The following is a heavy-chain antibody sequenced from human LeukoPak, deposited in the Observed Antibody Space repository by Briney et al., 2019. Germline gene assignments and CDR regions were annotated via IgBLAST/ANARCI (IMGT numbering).Heavy chain of an antibody. D-gene: IGHD5-24*01. J-gene: IGHJ4*02. CDR3: AKGAAIDH. V-gene: IGHV3-23*01. Sequence: GGSLRLSCAASGFTFNNYAMNWVRQAPGKGLEWVAAVTGPADTTYYADSVKGRFTISRDSFKDTLYLQMNRLGAEDTALYYCAKGAAIDHWGQGTPVTVSS. CDR2: VTGPADTT. CDR1: GFTFNNYA.